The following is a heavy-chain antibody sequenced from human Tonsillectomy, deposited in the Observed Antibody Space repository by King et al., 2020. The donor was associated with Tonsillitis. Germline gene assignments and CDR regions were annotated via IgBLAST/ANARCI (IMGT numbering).Heavy chain of an antibody. CDR1: GFTFSYYW. CDR3: ARGKYSGSGGYDTPTGSWYFDL. CDR2: IKQDGREK. D-gene: IGHD3-10*01. Sequence: QLVQSGGGLVQPGGSLRLSCAASGFTFSYYWMSWVRQAPGKGLEWVANIKQDGREKYYVDSVKGRFTISRDNAKNSLYLQMNSLRAEDTAVYYCARGKYSGSGGYDTPTGSWYFDLWGRGTLVTVSS. V-gene: IGHV3-7*03. J-gene: IGHJ2*01.